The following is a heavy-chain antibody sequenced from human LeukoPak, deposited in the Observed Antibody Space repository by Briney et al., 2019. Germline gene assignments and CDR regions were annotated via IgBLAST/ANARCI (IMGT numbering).Heavy chain of an antibody. Sequence: ASVKVSCKASGYTFTSHDINWVRQATGQGLEWVGYIDPNSGNTVYAQKFQGRVTLTRDTSINTAYMELTNLRSEDTAVYYCTRVPRESYAHWGQGTLVTVSS. CDR3: TRVPRESYAH. V-gene: IGHV1-8*01. D-gene: IGHD1-26*01. CDR1: GYTFTSHD. J-gene: IGHJ4*02. CDR2: IDPNSGNT.